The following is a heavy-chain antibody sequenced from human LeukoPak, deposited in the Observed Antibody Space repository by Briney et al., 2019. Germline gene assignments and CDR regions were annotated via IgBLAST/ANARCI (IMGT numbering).Heavy chain of an antibody. D-gene: IGHD6-19*01. V-gene: IGHV3-30*02. CDR2: IRFDGSDT. CDR3: ANLAVAGPFGC. CDR1: GFSFSSYD. J-gene: IGHJ4*02. Sequence: GGSLRLSCAASGFSFSSYDMDWVRQAPGKGLEWVAFIRFDGSDTYYGDSVEGRFTISRDNSKNTLYLQMNSLRVEDTAMYYCANLAVAGPFGCWGQGTLVTVSS.